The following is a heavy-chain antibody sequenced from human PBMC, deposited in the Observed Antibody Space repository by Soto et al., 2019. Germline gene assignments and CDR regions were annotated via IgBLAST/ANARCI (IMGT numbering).Heavy chain of an antibody. CDR3: ARVRREFDNGGPVDS. Sequence: SETLSLTCAVSGGSISSGDYSWNWIRQPPGKGLEWIGYIYYGGSTYYNPSLQSRVTMSVDRSRNQFSLKLNSVPAADTAVYYCARVRREFDNGGPVDSWGQRTLVTVSS. CDR1: GGSISSGDYS. V-gene: IGHV4-30-2*01. J-gene: IGHJ1*01. CDR2: IYYGGST. D-gene: IGHD3-10*01.